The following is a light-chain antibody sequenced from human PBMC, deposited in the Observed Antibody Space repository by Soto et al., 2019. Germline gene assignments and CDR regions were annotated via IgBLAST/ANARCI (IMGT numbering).Light chain of an antibody. Sequence: IVLTQSPGTLSLSPGERATLSCRASQSVSSGYLAWYQQKPVQAPRLLIYGASNRATGIPDRFSGSGSGTDFTLTISRLEPEDFAVYYCQQYGSSPRTFGQGTKVDIK. CDR2: GAS. CDR1: QSVSSGY. V-gene: IGKV3-20*01. CDR3: QQYGSSPRT. J-gene: IGKJ1*01.